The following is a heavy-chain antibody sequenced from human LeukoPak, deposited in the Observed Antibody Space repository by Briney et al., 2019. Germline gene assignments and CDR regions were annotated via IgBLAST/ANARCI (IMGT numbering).Heavy chain of an antibody. CDR1: GFTVSSSY. Sequence: GGSLRLSCAASGFTVSSSYMTWVRQAPGKGREWVSVIYSGSTTYYADSVKGRFTISRDNSKNTLYLQMNSLRAEDTAVYYCASVGDYVCKDCGQGPLARVSS. CDR3: ASVGDYVCKD. V-gene: IGHV3-66*01. CDR2: IYSGSTT. D-gene: IGHD3-16*01. J-gene: IGHJ1*01.